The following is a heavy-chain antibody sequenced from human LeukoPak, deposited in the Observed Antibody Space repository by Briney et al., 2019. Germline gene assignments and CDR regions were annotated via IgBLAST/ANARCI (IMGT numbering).Heavy chain of an antibody. CDR3: ARVGYYYYMDV. D-gene: IGHD3-3*01. Sequence: GGSLRLSCAASGFSFSSYRVNWVRQAPGKGLEWVSSISSSSSYIYYADSVKGRFTISRDNAKNSLYLQMNSLRAEDTAVYYCARVGYYYYMDVWGKGTTVTVSS. J-gene: IGHJ6*03. CDR1: GFSFSSYR. CDR2: ISSSSSYI. V-gene: IGHV3-21*04.